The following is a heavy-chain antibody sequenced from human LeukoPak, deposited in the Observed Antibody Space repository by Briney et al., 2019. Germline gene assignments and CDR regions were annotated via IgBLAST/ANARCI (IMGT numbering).Heavy chain of an antibody. D-gene: IGHD2/OR15-2a*01. CDR2: ISGSGGST. CDR1: GFTFSSYA. J-gene: IGHJ6*03. Sequence: GGSLRLSCAASGFTFSSYAMSWVRQAPGKGLEWVSAISGSGGSTYYADSVKGRFNISRDNSKNTVDLQMNSLRAEDTAVYYCAKGIYYYYMDVWGKGTTVTVSS. V-gene: IGHV3-23*01. CDR3: AKGIYYYYMDV.